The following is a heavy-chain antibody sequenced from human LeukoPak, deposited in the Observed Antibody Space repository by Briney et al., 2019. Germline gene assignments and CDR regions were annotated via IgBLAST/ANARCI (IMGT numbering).Heavy chain of an antibody. J-gene: IGHJ5*02. V-gene: IGHV4-59*01. CDR3: AREQLLWFGELSPDNWFDP. Sequence: SETLSLTCTVSGGSISSYYWSWIRQPPGKGLEWIGYIYYSGSTNYNPSLKSRVTISVDTSKNQFSLKLSSVTAADTAVYYCAREQLLWFGELSPDNWFDPWGQGTLVTVSS. D-gene: IGHD3-10*01. CDR1: GGSISSYY. CDR2: IYYSGST.